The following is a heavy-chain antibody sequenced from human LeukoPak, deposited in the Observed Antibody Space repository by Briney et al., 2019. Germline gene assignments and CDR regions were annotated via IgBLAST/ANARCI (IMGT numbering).Heavy chain of an antibody. CDR1: GFTFSSYA. V-gene: IGHV3-23*01. Sequence: GGSLRLSCAASGFTFSSYAMSWVRQAPGKGLEWVSAVSGSGGSTYYADSVKGRFTISRDNSKNTLYLQMNSLRAEDTAVYYCAKDPYSTRAYNWFDPWGQGTLVTVSS. CDR3: AKDPYSTRAYNWFDP. CDR2: VSGSGGST. J-gene: IGHJ5*02. D-gene: IGHD2-21*01.